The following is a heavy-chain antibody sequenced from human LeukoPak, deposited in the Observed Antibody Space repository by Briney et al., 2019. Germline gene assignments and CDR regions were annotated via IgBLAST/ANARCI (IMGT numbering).Heavy chain of an antibody. CDR1: RFTFSSYS. V-gene: IGHV3-21*01. Sequence: PGGSLRLSCAASRFTFSSYSMNWVRQAPGKGLEWVSSISSSSSYIYYADSVKGRFTISRDNAKNSLYLQMNSLRAEDTAVYYCARDMDLDIVVVVAATALDYWGQGTLVTVSS. D-gene: IGHD2-15*01. CDR2: ISSSSSYI. CDR3: ARDMDLDIVVVVAATALDY. J-gene: IGHJ4*02.